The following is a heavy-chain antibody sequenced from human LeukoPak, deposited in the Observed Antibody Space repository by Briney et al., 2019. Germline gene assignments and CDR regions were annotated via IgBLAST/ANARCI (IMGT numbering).Heavy chain of an antibody. Sequence: KVSCKASGYTFTDFYIHWVRQAPGQGVGWVGWINPNDGDTNYAQKFQGRVTMTRDTSISTAHMEASRLRSDDTAVYYCARANLLYCSSSTCLFDYWGQGNLVTASS. V-gene: IGHV1-2*02. CDR1: GYTFTDFY. CDR3: ARANLLYCSSSTCLFDY. J-gene: IGHJ4*02. D-gene: IGHD2-2*01. CDR2: INPNDGDT.